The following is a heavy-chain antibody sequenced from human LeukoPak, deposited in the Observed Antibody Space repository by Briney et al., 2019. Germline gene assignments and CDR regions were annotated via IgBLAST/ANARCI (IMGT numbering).Heavy chain of an antibody. CDR1: GYTFTSYG. J-gene: IGHJ4*02. CDR2: ISAYNGNT. V-gene: IGHV1-18*01. CDR3: ARAGQWLVQRY. D-gene: IGHD6-19*01. Sequence: ASVNVSCKASGYTFTSYGITWVRLAPGQGLEWMGWISAYNGNTNYAQMFQGRVTMTTDTSTSTAYMELRSLRSDDTAVYYCARAGQWLVQRYWGQGTLVTVSS.